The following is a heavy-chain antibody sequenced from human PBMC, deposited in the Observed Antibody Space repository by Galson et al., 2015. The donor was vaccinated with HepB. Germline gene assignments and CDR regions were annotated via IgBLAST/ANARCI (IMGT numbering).Heavy chain of an antibody. D-gene: IGHD3-22*01. CDR1: GFTFSSYA. V-gene: IGHV3-23*01. Sequence: SLRLSCAASGFTFSSYAMSWVRQAPGEGLEWVSAISGSGGSTYYADSVKGRFTISRDNSKNTLYLQMNSLRAEDTAVYYCAKRDKTSRHSSGYSPSFDYWGQGTLVTVSS. CDR3: AKRDKTSRHSSGYSPSFDY. CDR2: ISGSGGST. J-gene: IGHJ4*02.